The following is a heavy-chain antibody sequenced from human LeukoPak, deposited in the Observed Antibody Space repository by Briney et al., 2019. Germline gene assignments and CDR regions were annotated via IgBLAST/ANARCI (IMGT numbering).Heavy chain of an antibody. Sequence: GASVKVSCKASGYTFTSYGISWVRQAPGQGLEWMGWISAYNGNTNYAQKFQGRVTITRDTSASTAYMELSSLRSEDTAVYYCARTIVGATGGFDYWGQGTLVTVSS. CDR3: ARTIVGATGGFDY. CDR2: ISAYNGNT. D-gene: IGHD1-26*01. CDR1: GYTFTSYG. V-gene: IGHV1-18*01. J-gene: IGHJ4*02.